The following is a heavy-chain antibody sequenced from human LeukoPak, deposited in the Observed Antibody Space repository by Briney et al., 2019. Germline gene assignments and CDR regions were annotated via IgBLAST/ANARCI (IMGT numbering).Heavy chain of an antibody. CDR3: AREPQSVYYDSSGARYYYYGMDV. Sequence: QAGGSLRLSCAASGFTFSSYAMHWVRQAPGKGLEWVAVISYDGSNKYYADSVKGRFTISRDNSKNTLYLQMNSLRAEDTAVYYCAREPQSVYYDSSGARYYYYGMDVWGQGTTVTVSS. D-gene: IGHD3-22*01. J-gene: IGHJ6*02. CDR2: ISYDGSNK. CDR1: GFTFSSYA. V-gene: IGHV3-30-3*01.